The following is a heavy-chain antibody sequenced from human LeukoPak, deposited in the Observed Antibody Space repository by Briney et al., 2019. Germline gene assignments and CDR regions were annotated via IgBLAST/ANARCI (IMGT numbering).Heavy chain of an antibody. D-gene: IGHD1-26*01. CDR1: GGSINDFY. Sequence: SETLSLTCTVSGGSINDFYWTWIRQHPGKGLEWIGYIFSSGSANSNPSLESRVTISVDTSKNQFSLKLSSVTAADTAAYYCARLRSGSTPPPPHYYYGLDVWGQGTTVIVSS. V-gene: IGHV4-59*01. J-gene: IGHJ6*02. CDR2: IFSSGSA. CDR3: ARLRSGSTPPPPHYYYGLDV.